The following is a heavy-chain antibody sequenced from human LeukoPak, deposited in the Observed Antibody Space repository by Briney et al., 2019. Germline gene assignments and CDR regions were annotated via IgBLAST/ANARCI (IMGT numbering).Heavy chain of an antibody. Sequence: GASVKVSCKASGGTFSSYAISWVRQAPGQGLEWMGGIIPIFGTANYPQKFQGRVTITADESTSTAYMELSSLRSEDTAVYYCARDPRNEITFGGVIVPGDLSWFDPWGQGTLVTVSS. D-gene: IGHD3-16*02. V-gene: IGHV1-69*13. CDR3: ARDPRNEITFGGVIVPGDLSWFDP. CDR1: GGTFSSYA. J-gene: IGHJ5*02. CDR2: IIPIFGTA.